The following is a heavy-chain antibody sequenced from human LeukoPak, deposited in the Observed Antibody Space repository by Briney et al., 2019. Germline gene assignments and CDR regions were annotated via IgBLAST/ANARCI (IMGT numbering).Heavy chain of an antibody. CDR2: INPNSGGT. D-gene: IGHD1-26*01. Sequence: GASVRLSCKASGYTFTGYYMHWVRQAPGQGLEWMGWINPNSGGTNYAQKFQGRVTMTRDTSISTAYMELSRLRSDDTAVYYCARGVGATTGYDYWGQGTLVTVSS. CDR3: ARGVGATTGYDY. CDR1: GYTFTGYY. J-gene: IGHJ4*02. V-gene: IGHV1-2*02.